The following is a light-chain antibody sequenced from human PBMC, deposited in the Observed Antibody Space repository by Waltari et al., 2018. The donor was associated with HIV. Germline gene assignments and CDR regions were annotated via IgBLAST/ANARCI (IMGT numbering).Light chain of an antibody. V-gene: IGLV8-61*01. Sequence: TVVTQEPSVSVSPGGRVTLTCGLSCGSVSTSYYHSWYQQTPGQAPRTLIYSTNPRSSGVPDRFSGSILGNKAALTITGAQADDESYYYCVLYIVSGFYVFGTGTKVTVL. CDR3: VLYIVSGFYV. J-gene: IGLJ1*01. CDR1: CGSVSTSYY. CDR2: STN.